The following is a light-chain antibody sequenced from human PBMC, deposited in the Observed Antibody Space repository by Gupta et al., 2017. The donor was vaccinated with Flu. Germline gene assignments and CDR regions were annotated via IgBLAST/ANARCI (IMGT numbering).Light chain of an antibody. V-gene: IGKV3-11*01. CDR2: DAS. CDR1: QSVSSY. CDR3: QQRAT. J-gene: IGKJ2*01. Sequence: LTQSPATLSLSPGERATRSCRASQSVSSYLAWYQQKPGKAPRLLIYDASNRATGIPARFSGSGSGTDFTLTISSLEPEDFAVYYCQQRATFGQGTKLEIK.